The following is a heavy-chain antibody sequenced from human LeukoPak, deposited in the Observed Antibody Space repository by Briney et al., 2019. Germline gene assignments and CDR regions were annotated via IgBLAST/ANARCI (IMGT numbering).Heavy chain of an antibody. CDR1: GYTFTSYY. J-gene: IGHJ4*02. CDR2: INPSGGST. Sequence: ASVRVPCKASGYTFTSYYMHWVRQAPGQGLEWMGIINPSGGSTSYAQKFQGRVTMTRDMSTSTVYMELSSLRSEDTAVYYCARVKVRHLASLDYWGQGTLVTVSS. V-gene: IGHV1-46*01. CDR3: ARVKVRHLASLDY.